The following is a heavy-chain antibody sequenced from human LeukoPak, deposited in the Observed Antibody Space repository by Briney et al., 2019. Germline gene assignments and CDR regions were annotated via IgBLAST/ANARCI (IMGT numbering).Heavy chain of an antibody. V-gene: IGHV4-4*02. D-gene: IGHD1-26*01. CDR1: GGSILTTNW. J-gene: IGHJ4*02. CDR3: ARESGAFSPFGF. Sequence: KPSETLSLTCAASGGSILTTNWWSWVRQPPGKGLGWIGEVHLSGTSNYNPSLKSRVSMSIDKSKNQLSLKLTSVTAADTAMYYCARESGAFSPFGFWGQGTLVTVSS. CDR2: VHLSGTS.